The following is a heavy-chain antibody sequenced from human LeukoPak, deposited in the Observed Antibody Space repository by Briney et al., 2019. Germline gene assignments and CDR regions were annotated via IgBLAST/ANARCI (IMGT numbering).Heavy chain of an antibody. CDR1: AITFSSYS. J-gene: IGHJ3*02. Sequence: PGGSLRLSCAASAITFSSYSMNWVRQAPGKGLEWVSYISSSNSTIYYADSVKGRFTISRDNAKNSLYLQMNSLRAEDTAVYYCARDLNSGRSAFDIWGQGTMVTVSS. CDR2: ISSSNSTI. D-gene: IGHD4-23*01. CDR3: ARDLNSGRSAFDI. V-gene: IGHV3-48*01.